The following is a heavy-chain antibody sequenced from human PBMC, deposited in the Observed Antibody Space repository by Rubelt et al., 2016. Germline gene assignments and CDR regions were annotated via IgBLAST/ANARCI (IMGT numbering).Heavy chain of an antibody. D-gene: IGHD5-12*01. CDR3: ARSSKWGSDSGGFDY. CDR1: GFDFTTVG. Sequence: GFDFTTVGMHWVRQAPVKGLEWVAATWYDGSNKFYVQSVRGRFTIFRDNSKNTLYLQMNSLRAEDMGVYYCARSSKWGSDSGGFDYWGQGTLTTVSS. V-gene: IGHV3-33*01. CDR2: TWYDGSNK. J-gene: IGHJ4*02.